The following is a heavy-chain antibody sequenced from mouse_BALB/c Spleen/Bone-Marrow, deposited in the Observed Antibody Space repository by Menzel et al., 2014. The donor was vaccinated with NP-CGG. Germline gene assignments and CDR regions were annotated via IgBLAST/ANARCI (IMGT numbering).Heavy chain of an antibody. CDR2: ILPGSGST. CDR1: GYTFSSYW. Sequence: VHLVESGTELMKPGASVKISCKATGYTFSSYWIEWVNQRPGHGLEWIGEILPGSGSTNYNEKFKGKATFTADTSSNTAYLQLSSLTSEDTAVYYCNAEHGNYHYFDYWGQGTTLTVSS. J-gene: IGHJ2*01. CDR3: NAEHGNYHYFDY. D-gene: IGHD6-1*01. V-gene: IGHV1-9*01.